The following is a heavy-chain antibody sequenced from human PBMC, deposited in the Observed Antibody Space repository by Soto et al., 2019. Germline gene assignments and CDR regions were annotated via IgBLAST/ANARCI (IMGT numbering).Heavy chain of an antibody. CDR1: GGSFSGYY. V-gene: IGHV4-34*01. CDR3: ARDGRGMYSNYLSY. CDR2: INHSGST. D-gene: IGHD4-4*01. J-gene: IGHJ4*02. Sequence: PSETLSLTCAVYGGSFSGYYWSWLRQPPGKGLEWIGEINHSGSTNYNPSLKSRVTISVDTSKNQFSLKLSSVTAADTAVYYCARDGRGMYSNYLSYWGQGTLVTVSS.